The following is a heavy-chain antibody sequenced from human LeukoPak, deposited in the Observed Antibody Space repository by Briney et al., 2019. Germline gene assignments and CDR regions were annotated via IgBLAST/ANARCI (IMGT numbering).Heavy chain of an antibody. D-gene: IGHD2-21*02. CDR2: IKQDGIEK. V-gene: IGHV3-7*01. CDR1: GFTFSNHW. CDR3: ARELAYCGGDCYSGVFDP. Sequence: GGSLRLSCAASGFTFSNHWMTWIRQAPGKGLEWVANIKQDGIEKYYADSVEGRFTISRDNAKNSLYLQMNSLRAEDTAVYYCARELAYCGGDCYSGVFDPWGQGTLVTVSS. J-gene: IGHJ5*02.